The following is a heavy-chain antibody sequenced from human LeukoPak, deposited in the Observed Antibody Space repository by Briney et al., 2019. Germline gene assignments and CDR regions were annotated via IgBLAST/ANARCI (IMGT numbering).Heavy chain of an antibody. J-gene: IGHJ5*02. V-gene: IGHV3-74*01. D-gene: IGHD6-19*01. CDR2: ISSDGSTT. CDR3: ARAQAVAGTGGFDP. Sequence: GGSLRLSCAASGFSFNSYWMHWVRQVPGKGLVWVSRISSDGSTTSYADSVKGRFAISRDNAKNTLYLQMNSLRDEDTAIYYCARAQAVAGTGGFDPWGQGTLVTVSS. CDR1: GFSFNSYW.